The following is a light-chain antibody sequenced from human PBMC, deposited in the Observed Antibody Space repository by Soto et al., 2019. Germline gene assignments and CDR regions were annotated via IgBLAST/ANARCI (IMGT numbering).Light chain of an antibody. CDR1: SSDVGAYDY. CDR3: SSYTSSSTRV. Sequence: SVLPKPASLSGSPGQSITISCTGTSSDVGAYDYVSWYQQHPDKAPRLMIYEVSNRPSGVSNRFSGSKSVNTATLTIPGLQADDEADYYCSSYTSSSTRVFGTGTKVTVL. J-gene: IGLJ1*01. CDR2: EVS. V-gene: IGLV2-14*03.